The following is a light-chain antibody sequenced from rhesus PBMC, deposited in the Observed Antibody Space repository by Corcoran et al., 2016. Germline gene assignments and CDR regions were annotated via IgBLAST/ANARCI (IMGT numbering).Light chain of an antibody. V-gene: IGKV1-32*01. J-gene: IGKJ4*01. CDR3: QRYNVFPLT. CDR2: HTN. CDR1: QGIINF. Sequence: DIQMIQSPSSLSASVGDRVTITCRTSQGIINFLIWYQQNSGKAPNLLIYHTNRLKSGVPSRFRGSGSGTEFNLTLSNLQPYDFATYDCQRYNVFPLTFGGGTKVEVK.